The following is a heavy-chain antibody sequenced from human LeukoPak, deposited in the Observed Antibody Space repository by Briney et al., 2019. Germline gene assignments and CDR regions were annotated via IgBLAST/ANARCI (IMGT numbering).Heavy chain of an antibody. D-gene: IGHD3-22*01. J-gene: IGHJ4*02. CDR3: ARSRMYYDSSGNDY. CDR1: GYTFTSYD. CDR2: ISAHNGNT. Sequence: ASVKVSCKASGYTFTSYDINWVRQAPGQGLEWMGWISAHNGNTNYAQKFQGRVTMTTDTSTSTAYMELRSLRSDGTAVYYCARSRMYYDSSGNDYWGQGTLVTVSS. V-gene: IGHV1-18*01.